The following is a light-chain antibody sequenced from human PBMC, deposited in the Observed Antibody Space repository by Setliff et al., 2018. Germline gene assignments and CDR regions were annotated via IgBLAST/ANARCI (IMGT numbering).Light chain of an antibody. Sequence: QSALTQPPSASGSPGQSVTISCAGTSIDVSGYNYVSWYQQHPGKAPQLIIYDVTKRPSGVPDRFSGSKSGNTASLTVSGLQADDEADYYCSSYTSKSAPLYVFGTGTKVTVL. J-gene: IGLJ1*01. CDR2: DVT. CDR1: SIDVSGYNY. CDR3: SSYTSKSAPLYV. V-gene: IGLV2-8*01.